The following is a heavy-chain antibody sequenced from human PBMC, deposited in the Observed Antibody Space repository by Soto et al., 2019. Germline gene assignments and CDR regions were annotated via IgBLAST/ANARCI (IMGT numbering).Heavy chain of an antibody. J-gene: IGHJ4*02. CDR1: GGTFSSYA. CDR3: ARDRGYSYGSAYFDY. Sequence: QVQLVQSGAEVKKPGSSVKVSCKASGGTFSSYAISWVRQAPGQGLEWMGGIIPIFGTANYAQKFQGRVTXTXXXSXXRAYMELSSLRSEDTAVYYCARDRGYSYGSAYFDYWGQGTMVTVSS. V-gene: IGHV1-69*05. CDR2: IIPIFGTA. D-gene: IGHD5-18*01.